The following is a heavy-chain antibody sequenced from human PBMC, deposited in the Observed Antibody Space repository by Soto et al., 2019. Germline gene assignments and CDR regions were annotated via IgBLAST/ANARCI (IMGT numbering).Heavy chain of an antibody. CDR1: GFTVSNNY. CDR2: LYSGGST. Sequence: EEQLVESGGDLVQPGGSLRLSCAASGFTVSNNYMSWVRQAPGKGLEWVSLLYSGGSTYYADSVKGRFTISRDSSKNTLYLQMNSLRDEDTAMYYCAAYSHKGYWGQGTLVTVSS. V-gene: IGHV3-66*01. J-gene: IGHJ4*02. D-gene: IGHD3-16*01. CDR3: AAYSHKGY.